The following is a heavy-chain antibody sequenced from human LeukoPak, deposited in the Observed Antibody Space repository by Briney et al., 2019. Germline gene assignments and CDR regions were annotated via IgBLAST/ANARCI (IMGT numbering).Heavy chain of an antibody. D-gene: IGHD3-10*01. CDR2: IWYDGSNK. CDR1: GFTFSSYG. J-gene: IGHJ4*02. V-gene: IGHV3-33*06. CDR3: AKEAAPGRHFDY. Sequence: GGSLRLSCAASGFTFSSYGMHWVHQAPGKGLEWVAVIWYDGSNKYYADSVRGRFTISRDNSKNTLYLQMNSLRAEDTAVYYCAKEAAPGRHFDYWGQGTLVTVSS.